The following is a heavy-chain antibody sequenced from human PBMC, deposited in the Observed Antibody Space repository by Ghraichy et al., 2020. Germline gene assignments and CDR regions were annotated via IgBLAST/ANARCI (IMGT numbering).Heavy chain of an antibody. V-gene: IGHV1-18*04. J-gene: IGHJ4*02. CDR3: AVIAVAGTAGSPTFDY. D-gene: IGHD6-19*01. CDR1: GYTFTSYG. Sequence: ASVKVSCKASGYTFTSYGISWVRQAPGQGLEWMGWISAYNGNTNYAQKLQGRVTMTTDTSTSTAYMELRSLRSDDTAVYYCAVIAVAGTAGSPTFDYWGQGTLVTVSS. CDR2: ISAYNGNT.